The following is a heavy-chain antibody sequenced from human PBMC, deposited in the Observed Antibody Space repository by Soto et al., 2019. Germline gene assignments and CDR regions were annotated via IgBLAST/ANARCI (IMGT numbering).Heavy chain of an antibody. CDR3: AIGGPDLSIIGSFDY. CDR1: GYTFTNYY. Sequence: QVQLVQSGAEVKRPGASVKVSCKASGYTFTNYYMHWVRQAPGQGLEWMGVIHYSGATPTYAQKFQGRVTMARDTSTSTVYVELSSLTSEDTAVYYCAIGGPDLSIIGSFDYWGQGTLVTVSS. CDR2: IHYSGATP. J-gene: IGHJ4*02. V-gene: IGHV1-46*01. D-gene: IGHD3-16*01.